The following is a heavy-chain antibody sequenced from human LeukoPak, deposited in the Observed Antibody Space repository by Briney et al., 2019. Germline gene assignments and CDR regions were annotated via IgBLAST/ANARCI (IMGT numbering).Heavy chain of an antibody. CDR2: IKQDGSEK. CDR3: ASLQINFDFWSGYYRVSDY. D-gene: IGHD3-3*01. CDR1: GFTFSSYW. Sequence: GGSLRLSCAASGFTFSSYWMSWVRQTPGKGLEWVANIKQDGSEKYFVNSVKGGFTISRDNAKNSLYLQMNSLRAEETAMYYCASLQINFDFWSGYYRVSDYWGQGTLVTVSS. V-gene: IGHV3-7*01. J-gene: IGHJ4*02.